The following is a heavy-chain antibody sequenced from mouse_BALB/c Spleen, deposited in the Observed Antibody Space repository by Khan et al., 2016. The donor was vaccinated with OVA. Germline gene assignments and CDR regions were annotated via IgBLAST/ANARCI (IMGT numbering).Heavy chain of an antibody. CDR3: ARSLVDYHAIDY. J-gene: IGHJ4*01. V-gene: IGHV5-9-3*01. D-gene: IGHD2-2*01. CDR2: ISTGGHYT. CDR1: GFIFSSYA. Sequence: EVELVESGGGLVKPGGSVKLSCSASGFIFSSYAMSWVRQIPEKRLEWVATISTGGHYTFYPDRVKGRFTMYRDNPKNTVYMQMSSLRSEDTAVCYCARSLVDYHAIDYWGQGTSVTVSS.